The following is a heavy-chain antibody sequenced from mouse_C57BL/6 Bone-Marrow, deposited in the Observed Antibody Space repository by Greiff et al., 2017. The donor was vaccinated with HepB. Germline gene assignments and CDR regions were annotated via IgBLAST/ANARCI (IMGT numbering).Heavy chain of an antibody. CDR3: ASTTVYPMDY. V-gene: IGHV1-64*01. Sequence: QVQLQQPGAELVKPGASVKLSCKASGYTFTSYWMHWVKQRPGQGLEWIGMIHPNSGSTNYNEKFKSKATLTVYKSSCTAYMQLSSLTSDDSAVYYCASTTVYPMDYRGQGTSVTVSS. J-gene: IGHJ4*01. D-gene: IGHD1-1*01. CDR2: IHPNSGST. CDR1: GYTFTSYW.